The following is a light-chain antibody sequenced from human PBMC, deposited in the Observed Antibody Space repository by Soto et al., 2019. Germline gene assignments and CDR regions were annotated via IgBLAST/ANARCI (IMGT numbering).Light chain of an antibody. Sequence: QSALTQPASVSGSPGQSITIPCTGTSSDIGGHNYVSWYQQHPGKAPKLMIYDVSNRPSGVSNRFSGSKSGNTASLTISGLQAEDEADYYCSSYTSSSTLEVFGTGTKVTV. CDR2: DVS. V-gene: IGLV2-14*03. J-gene: IGLJ1*01. CDR3: SSYTSSSTLEV. CDR1: SSDIGGHNY.